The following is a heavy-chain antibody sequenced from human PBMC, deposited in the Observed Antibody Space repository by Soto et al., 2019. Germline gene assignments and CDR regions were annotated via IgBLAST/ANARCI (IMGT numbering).Heavy chain of an antibody. CDR2: IIPIFGTA. V-gene: IGHV1-69*01. CDR3: ARGEHSGPHCSIAAAGGAEYCQH. J-gene: IGHJ1*01. CDR1: GGTFSSYA. Sequence: QVQLVQSGAEVKKPGSSVKVSCKASGGTFSSYAISWVRQAPGQGLEWMGGIIPIFGTANYAQKFQGRVTITAAESTSTADRELSSLRSEDTAVYYCARGEHSGPHCSIAAAGGAEYCQHCGQGTLVTVCS. D-gene: IGHD6-13*01.